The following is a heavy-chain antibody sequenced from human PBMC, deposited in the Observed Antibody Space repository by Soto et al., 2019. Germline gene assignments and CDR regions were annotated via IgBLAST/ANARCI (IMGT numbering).Heavy chain of an antibody. Sequence: ESLRISRKGSGYSFTSCWIGWVRQMRGKGLEWMGIIYPGDSDTRYSPSFQGQVTISADKSISTAYLQWSSLKTSDTAMYYCARLGNWGQGYYYGMDVWGQGTTVTVSS. V-gene: IGHV5-51*01. D-gene: IGHD3-16*01. J-gene: IGHJ6*02. CDR3: ARLGNWGQGYYYGMDV. CDR1: GYSFTSCW. CDR2: IYPGDSDT.